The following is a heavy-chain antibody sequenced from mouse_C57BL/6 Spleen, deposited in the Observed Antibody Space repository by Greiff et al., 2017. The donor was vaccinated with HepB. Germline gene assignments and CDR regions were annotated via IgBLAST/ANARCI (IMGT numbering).Heavy chain of an antibody. Sequence: VQLQQSGAELARPGASVKLSCKASGYTFTSYGISWVKQRTGQGLEWIGEIYPRSGNTYYNEKFKGKATLTADKSSSTAYMELRSLTSEDSAVYFCARREDYGSPYWYFDVWGTGTTVTVSS. CDR3: ARREDYGSPYWYFDV. V-gene: IGHV1-81*01. D-gene: IGHD1-1*01. CDR1: GYTFTSYG. J-gene: IGHJ1*03. CDR2: IYPRSGNT.